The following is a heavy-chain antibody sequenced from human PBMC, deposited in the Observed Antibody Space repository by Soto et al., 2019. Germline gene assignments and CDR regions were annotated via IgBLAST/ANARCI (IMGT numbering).Heavy chain of an antibody. V-gene: IGHV1-69*01. J-gene: IGHJ4*02. Sequence: QVQLVQSGAEVRTPGSSVKVSCKASGDSFNDYAVSWVRQAPGQGLEWMGGSIPIFGAAHYAQKFQGRVTLTADESTSTAYMELSSLRYEDTAVYYCARLPTTVPRTYWGQGTLVTVSS. CDR2: SIPIFGAA. CDR3: ARLPTTVPRTY. CDR1: GDSFNDYA. D-gene: IGHD4-17*01.